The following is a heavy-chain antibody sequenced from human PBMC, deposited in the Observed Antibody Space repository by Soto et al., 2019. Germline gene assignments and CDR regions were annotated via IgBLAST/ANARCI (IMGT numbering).Heavy chain of an antibody. V-gene: IGHV4-59*07. CDR1: GGSICSYY. Sequence: PSDTLSLTCTVSGGSICSYYWSGIRQPPGKGLEWIGYIYYSGSTNYNPSLKSRVTISVDTSKNQFSLKLSSVTAADTAVYYCARGEDCSGGSCYSPGLDFDYWGQGTLVTVSS. CDR2: IYYSGST. CDR3: ARGEDCSGGSCYSPGLDFDY. D-gene: IGHD2-15*01. J-gene: IGHJ4*02.